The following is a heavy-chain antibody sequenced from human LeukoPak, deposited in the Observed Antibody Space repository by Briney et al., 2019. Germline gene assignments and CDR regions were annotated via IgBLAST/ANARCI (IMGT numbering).Heavy chain of an antibody. CDR2: IDYSGST. CDR3: ARDWYGSGSYYIP. V-gene: IGHV4-59*01. D-gene: IGHD3-10*01. Sequence: SETLSLTCTVSGGYISSYYWCWIRQPPGKGLEGIGNIDYSGSTNYNPSLKGRLTISVDASKNQFSLKLSSVTSADTAVYYCARDWYGSGSYYIPWGQGTLVTVSS. J-gene: IGHJ5*02. CDR1: GGYISSYY.